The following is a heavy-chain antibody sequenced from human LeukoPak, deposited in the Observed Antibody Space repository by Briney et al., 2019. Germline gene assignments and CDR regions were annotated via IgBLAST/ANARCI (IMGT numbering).Heavy chain of an antibody. D-gene: IGHD6-13*01. V-gene: IGHV1-2*02. CDR1: GYTFSDYY. J-gene: IGHJ4*02. CDR2: INPTSGGT. CDR3: ARDAFSGYSYSYYSDY. Sequence: ASVKVSCKASGYTFSDYYIHWVRQAPGQGLEWMGWINPTSGGTKYAQKFQGRVTMTRDTSSSTAYMDLSGLRSDDTAVYYCARDAFSGYSYSYYSDYWGQGTPVTVSS.